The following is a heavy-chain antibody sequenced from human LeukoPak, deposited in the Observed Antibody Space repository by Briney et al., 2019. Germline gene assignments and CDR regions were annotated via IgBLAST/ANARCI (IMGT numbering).Heavy chain of an antibody. CDR3: ARCKKNYYDSSGYHGDWFDP. Sequence: SETLSLTCTVSGGSISSSSYYWGWIRQPPGKGLEWIGSIYYSGSTYYNPSLKSRVTISVDTSKNQFSLKLSSVTAADTAVYYCARCKKNYYDSSGYHGDWFDPWGQGTLVTVSS. D-gene: IGHD3-22*01. CDR1: GGSISSSSYY. J-gene: IGHJ5*02. V-gene: IGHV4-39*01. CDR2: IYYSGST.